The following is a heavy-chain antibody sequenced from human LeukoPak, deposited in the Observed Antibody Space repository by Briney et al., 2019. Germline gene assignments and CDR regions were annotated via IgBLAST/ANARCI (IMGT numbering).Heavy chain of an antibody. V-gene: IGHV3-21*01. D-gene: IGHD2-2*01. CDR3: ARETFCTSTRCPIGDHFDY. Sequence: GGSLRLSCVASGFIFSGYSMNWVRQAPGKGLEWVSSISSSSTYTYYADSLKGRFTISRDNAKNSLYLHMNSLRAEDTAVYYCARETFCTSTRCPIGDHFDYWGQGTLVTVSS. CDR1: GFIFSGYS. J-gene: IGHJ4*02. CDR2: ISSSSTYT.